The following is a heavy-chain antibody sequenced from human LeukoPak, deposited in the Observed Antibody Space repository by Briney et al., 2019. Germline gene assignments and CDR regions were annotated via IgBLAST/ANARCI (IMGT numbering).Heavy chain of an antibody. CDR2: ISWNSGSI. CDR1: GFTFDDYA. CDR3: EKDTPTEGFDY. J-gene: IGHJ4*02. Sequence: GGSLRLSCAASGFTFDDYAMHWVRQAPGKGLEWVSGISWNSGSIGYADSVKGRFTISRDNAKNSLYLQMNSLRAEDTALYYCEKDTPTEGFDYWGQGTLVTVSS. V-gene: IGHV3-9*01.